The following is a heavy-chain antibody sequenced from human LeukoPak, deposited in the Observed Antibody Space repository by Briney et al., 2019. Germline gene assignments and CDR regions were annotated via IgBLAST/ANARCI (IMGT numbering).Heavy chain of an antibody. D-gene: IGHD6-19*01. CDR3: ARAGLVHWFDP. Sequence: PSETLSLTCTVSGFSISSGYYWGWFRQPPGKGLEWIGSIYHSGSTYYNLSFKSRVTISLNTSKNYFSLKLNSVTAADTAVYYCARAGLVHWFDPWGQGTLVTVSS. CDR1: GFSISSGYY. V-gene: IGHV4-38-2*02. CDR2: IYHSGST. J-gene: IGHJ5*02.